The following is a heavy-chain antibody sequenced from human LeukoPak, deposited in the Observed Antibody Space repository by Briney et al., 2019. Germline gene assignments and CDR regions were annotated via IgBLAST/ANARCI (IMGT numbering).Heavy chain of an antibody. Sequence: GGSLRLSCAASGFTFSSYTMNWVRQAPGKGLEWVSSISSSSSYIYYADSVKGRFTISRDNAKNSLYLQMNSLRAEDTAVYYCARDKNGDYVFDYWGQGTLVTVSP. CDR3: ARDKNGDYVFDY. D-gene: IGHD4-17*01. J-gene: IGHJ4*02. CDR1: GFTFSSYT. V-gene: IGHV3-21*01. CDR2: ISSSSSYI.